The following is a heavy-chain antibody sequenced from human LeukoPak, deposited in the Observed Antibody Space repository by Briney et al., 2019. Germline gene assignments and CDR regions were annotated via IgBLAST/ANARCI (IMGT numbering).Heavy chain of an antibody. CDR2: INTGGSST. J-gene: IGHJ4*02. V-gene: IGHV3-74*01. CDR1: GFTFSSYW. CDR3: ARNPLVGATPYYFDY. Sequence: PGGSLRLSCAASGFTFSSYWMHWVRQAPGKGLVWVSRINTGGSSTSYADSVKGRFTISRDNAKNTLYLQMNSLRAEDTAVYYCARNPLVGATPYYFDYWGQGTLVTVSS. D-gene: IGHD1-26*01.